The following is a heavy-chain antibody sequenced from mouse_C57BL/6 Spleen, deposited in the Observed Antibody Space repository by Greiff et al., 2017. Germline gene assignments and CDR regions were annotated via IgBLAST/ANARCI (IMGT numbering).Heavy chain of an antibody. CDR3: TRTRYYGSTFAY. J-gene: IGHJ3*01. CDR1: GYTFTDYE. V-gene: IGHV1-15*01. D-gene: IGHD1-1*01. CDR2: IDPETGGT. Sequence: SGAELVRPGASVTLSCKASGYTFTDYEMHWVKQTPVHGLEWIGAIDPETGGTAYNQKFKGKAILTADKSSSTAYMELRSLTSEDSAVYYCTRTRYYGSTFAYWGQGTLVTVSA.